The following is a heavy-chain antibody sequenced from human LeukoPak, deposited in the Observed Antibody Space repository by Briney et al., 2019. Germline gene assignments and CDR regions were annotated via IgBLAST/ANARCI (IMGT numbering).Heavy chain of an antibody. V-gene: IGHV1-2*02. D-gene: IGHD1-1*01. Sequence: ASVKVSCKASGYTFTSYAMHWVRQAPGQGLEWMGWINPNSGGTNYAQKFQGRVTMTRDTSISTAYMELSRLRSDDTAVYYCARGGTGTTYNWFDPWGQGTLVTVSS. CDR2: INPNSGGT. CDR1: GYTFTSYA. J-gene: IGHJ5*02. CDR3: ARGGTGTTYNWFDP.